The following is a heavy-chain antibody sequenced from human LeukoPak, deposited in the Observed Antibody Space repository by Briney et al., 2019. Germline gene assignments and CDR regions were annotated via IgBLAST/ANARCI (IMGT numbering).Heavy chain of an antibody. Sequence: GGSLRLSCAASGFTFSSYAMHWVRQAPGKGLEWVAVISYDGSNNYYADSVKGRFTISRDNSKNTLYLQMNSLRAEDTAVYYCARDQYSSGWYAFHYWWFDPWGQGTLVTVSS. D-gene: IGHD6-19*01. CDR3: ARDQYSSGWYAFHYWWFDP. J-gene: IGHJ5*02. CDR2: ISYDGSNN. V-gene: IGHV3-30*04. CDR1: GFTFSSYA.